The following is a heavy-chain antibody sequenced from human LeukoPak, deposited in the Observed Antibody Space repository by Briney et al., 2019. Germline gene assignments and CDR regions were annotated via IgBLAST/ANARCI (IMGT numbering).Heavy chain of an antibody. V-gene: IGHV3-7*03. CDR2: TKQDGSKT. Sequence: GGSLRLSCAASGFSLSTYWMSWVRQAPGKGLEWVAITKQDGSKTYYVDSVKGRFTISRDNAKNSLYLQMNSLRAEDTAVYYCARDAPYTPGGDCWGQGSLVTVSS. CDR1: GFSLSTYW. D-gene: IGHD2-2*02. J-gene: IGHJ4*02. CDR3: ARDAPYTPGGDC.